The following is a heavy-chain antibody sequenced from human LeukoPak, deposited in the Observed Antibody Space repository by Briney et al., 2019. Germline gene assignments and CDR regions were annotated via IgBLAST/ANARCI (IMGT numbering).Heavy chain of an antibody. Sequence: GGSLRLSCAASGFTFSSCGMHWVRQAPGKGLEWVAVISFDGSNKYYADSVKGRFTISRDNSKNMLYLQLNSLRAEDTAVFYCARDDTLGYDSSGYYYVSAFDIWGQGTMVTVSS. CDR3: ARDDTLGYDSSGYYYVSAFDI. CDR1: GFTFSSCG. J-gene: IGHJ3*02. CDR2: ISFDGSNK. V-gene: IGHV3-30*03. D-gene: IGHD3-22*01.